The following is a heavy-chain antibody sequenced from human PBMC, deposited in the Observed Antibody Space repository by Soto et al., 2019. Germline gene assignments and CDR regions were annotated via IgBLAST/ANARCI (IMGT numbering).Heavy chain of an antibody. CDR3: ARDFAYFDS. D-gene: IGHD3-3*01. J-gene: IGHJ4*02. CDR2: VYHTGRT. Sequence: PSETLSLTCTVSGGSFKSGSYSWSWIRQPPGKGLEWIGYVYHTGRTSYNPSLNSRVSISMDTSKNQFSLNLDSLTAADTAVYFCARDFAYFDSWGQGTLVTVSS. V-gene: IGHV4-61*01. CDR1: GGSFKSGSYS.